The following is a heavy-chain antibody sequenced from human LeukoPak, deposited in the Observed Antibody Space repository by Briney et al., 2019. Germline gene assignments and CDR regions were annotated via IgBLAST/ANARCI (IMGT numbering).Heavy chain of an antibody. J-gene: IGHJ4*02. CDR1: GFSFDDYG. CDR2: INWNGDVT. Sequence: PGGSLRLSCAASGFSFDDYGMSWVRQLPGKRLEWVSGINWNGDVTGYADSVKGRFTISRDNAKNSLYLEMSSLRAEDTALYYCAREWEGCSTTDCPFDYWGQGTLVTVSS. V-gene: IGHV3-20*04. D-gene: IGHD2-2*01. CDR3: AREWEGCSTTDCPFDY.